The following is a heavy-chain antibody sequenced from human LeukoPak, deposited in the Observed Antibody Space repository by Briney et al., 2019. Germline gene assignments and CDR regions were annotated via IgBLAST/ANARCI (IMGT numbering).Heavy chain of an antibody. CDR3: ASAWHLGIVVVMLDS. V-gene: IGHV3-30*03. D-gene: IGHD3-22*01. CDR2: ISQDGSNK. CDR1: GFTFSSYG. J-gene: IGHJ4*02. Sequence: GGSLRLSCAASGFTFSSYGMHWVRQAPGKGLEWVALISQDGSNKYHADSVKGRFTISRDNSKNTLYLQMNSLRVEDTAVYYCASAWHLGIVVVMLDSWGQGTLVTVSS.